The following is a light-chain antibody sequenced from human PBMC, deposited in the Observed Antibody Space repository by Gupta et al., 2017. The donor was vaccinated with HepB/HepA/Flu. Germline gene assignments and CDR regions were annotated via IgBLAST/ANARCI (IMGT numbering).Light chain of an antibody. J-gene: IGKJ4*01. CDR2: GAS. Sequence: DIQMTQSPSSLSASVGDRVTITCRASQGSTKKVAWFQQKPGEATKSLIDGASSLQSVVPSRVSGRGSGTDCTLTISSLKPEYGATYYCQHYFWDPLTFGGGTKVEIK. V-gene: IGKV1-16*01. CDR3: QHYFWDPLT. CDR1: QGSTKK.